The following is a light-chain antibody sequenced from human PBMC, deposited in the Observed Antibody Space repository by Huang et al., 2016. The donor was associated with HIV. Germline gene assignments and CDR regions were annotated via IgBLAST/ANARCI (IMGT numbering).Light chain of an antibody. V-gene: IGKV3-15*01. CDR2: SAS. CDR3: QQYNNWPPVYT. Sequence: EIVMTQSPATLSVSPGERATLSCRASPSVGRNLAWYQQKPGQAPRLLIYSASTTATGIPARFTGSGSGTEFTLTISSLQSEDFAIYYCQQYNNWPPVYTFGQGTKLEIK. J-gene: IGKJ2*01. CDR1: PSVGRN.